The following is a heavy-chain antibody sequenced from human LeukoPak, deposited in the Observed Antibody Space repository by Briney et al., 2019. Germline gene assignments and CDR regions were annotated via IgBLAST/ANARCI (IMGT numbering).Heavy chain of an antibody. Sequence: GGSLRLSCAASGFTFSSYAMHWVRQAPGKGLEYVSAISSNGGSTYYANSVKGRFTISRDNAKNSLYLQMNSLRAEDTAVYYCARDVLEWLFQTYYFDYWGQGTLVTVSS. J-gene: IGHJ4*02. CDR3: ARDVLEWLFQTYYFDY. V-gene: IGHV3-64*01. D-gene: IGHD3-3*01. CDR2: ISSNGGST. CDR1: GFTFSSYA.